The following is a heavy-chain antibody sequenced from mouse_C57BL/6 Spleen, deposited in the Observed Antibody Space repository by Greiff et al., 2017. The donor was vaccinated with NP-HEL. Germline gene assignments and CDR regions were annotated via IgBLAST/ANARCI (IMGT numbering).Heavy chain of an antibody. J-gene: IGHJ3*01. V-gene: IGHV1-50*01. CDR2: IDPSDSYT. Sequence: QVQLQQPGAELVKPGASVKLSCKASGYTFTSYWMQWVKQRPGQGLEWIGEIDPSDSYTNYNQKFKGKATLTVDTSSSTAYMQLSSLTSEDSAVYYCARGFPFAYWGQGTLVTVSA. CDR1: GYTFTSYW. CDR3: ARGFPFAY.